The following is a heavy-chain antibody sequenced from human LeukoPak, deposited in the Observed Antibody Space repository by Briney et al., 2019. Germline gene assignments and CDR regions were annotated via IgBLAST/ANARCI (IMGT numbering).Heavy chain of an antibody. D-gene: IGHD3-10*01. J-gene: IGHJ4*02. CDR2: ISAYNGNT. Sequence: ASVKVSCKASGYRFNSYGFSWVRQAPGQGLEWMGWISAYNGNTNYAQKVQGGVTMTTGTSTSTVYMELRSLRSDDTAVYYCARFGEFPDYWGQGTLVTVSS. CDR1: GYRFNSYG. CDR3: ARFGEFPDY. V-gene: IGHV1-18*01.